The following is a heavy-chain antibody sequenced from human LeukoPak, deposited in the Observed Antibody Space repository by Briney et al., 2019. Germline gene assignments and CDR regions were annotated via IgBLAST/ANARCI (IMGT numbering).Heavy chain of an antibody. CDR3: ARVATTTNPPQRPFDY. V-gene: IGHV4-38-2*01. CDR2: IYHSGST. J-gene: IGHJ4*02. CDR1: GYSISSGYC. D-gene: IGHD5-12*01. Sequence: SETLSLTCAVSGYSISSGYCWGWIRQPPGEGLEWIGSIYHSGSTYYNPSLKSRVTISVDTSKNQFSLKLSSVTAADTAVYYCARVATTTNPPQRPFDYWGQGTLVTVSS.